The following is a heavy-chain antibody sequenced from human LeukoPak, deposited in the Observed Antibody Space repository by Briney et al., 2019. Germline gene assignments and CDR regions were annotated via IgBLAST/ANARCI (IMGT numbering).Heavy chain of an antibody. D-gene: IGHD5-18*01. J-gene: IGHJ6*02. Sequence: ASVKVSCKASGYTFTSYDINWVRQATGQGLEWMGWMNPNSGNTGYAQKFQGRVTMTRNTSISTAYMELSRLRSEDRAVYYCATGIFSAMNLLGLYYGMDVWGQGNTVTVSS. CDR2: MNPNSGNT. CDR1: GYTFTSYD. V-gene: IGHV1-8*01. CDR3: ATGIFSAMNLLGLYYGMDV.